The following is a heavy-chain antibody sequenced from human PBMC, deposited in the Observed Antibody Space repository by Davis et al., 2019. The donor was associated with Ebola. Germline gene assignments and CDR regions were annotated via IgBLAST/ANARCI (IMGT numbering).Heavy chain of an antibody. CDR3: ARRTEWSAFYYYYGMDV. V-gene: IGHV4-59*08. D-gene: IGHD3-3*01. J-gene: IGHJ6*02. CDR1: GGSISSYY. CDR2: IYYSGST. Sequence: GSLRLSCTVSGGSISSYYWSWIRQPPGKGLEWIGYIYYSGSTNYNPSLKSRVTISVDTSKNQFSLKLSSVTAADTAVYYCARRTEWSAFYYYYGMDVWGQGTTVTVSS.